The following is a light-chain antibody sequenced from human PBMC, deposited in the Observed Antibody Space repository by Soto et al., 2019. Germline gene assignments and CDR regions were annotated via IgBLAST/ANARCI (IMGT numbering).Light chain of an antibody. J-gene: IGKJ3*01. CDR2: GAS. CDR3: QQYNNWPPAT. CDR1: QSVSSN. V-gene: IGKV3-15*01. Sequence: EIVMTQSPATLSVSPGERATLSCSASQSVSSNFAWYQQKPGQAPRLLIYGASTRATGIPARFSGSGSGTEFTLTISSLQSEDFAVYYCQQYNNWPPATFGPGTKVDIK.